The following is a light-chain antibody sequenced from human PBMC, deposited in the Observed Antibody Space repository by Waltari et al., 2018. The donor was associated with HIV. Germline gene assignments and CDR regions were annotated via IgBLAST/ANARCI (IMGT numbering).Light chain of an antibody. V-gene: IGLV2-14*01. CDR1: SSDVGGYDY. CDR2: EVS. Sequence: QSALTQPASVSGSRGKSIPISCPGTSSDVGGYDYVPWYQQHPGKAPKLMIYEVSNRPSGVSSRFSGSKSGNTASLTISGLQAEDEADYYCSSYTSGSTPVVFGGGTKLTV. CDR3: SSYTSGSTPVV. J-gene: IGLJ3*02.